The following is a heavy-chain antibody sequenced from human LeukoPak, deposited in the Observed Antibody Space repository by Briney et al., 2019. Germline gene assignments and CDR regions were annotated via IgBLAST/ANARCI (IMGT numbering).Heavy chain of an antibody. V-gene: IGHV3-23*01. CDR2: ISGSGGGT. CDR1: GFTFNSYA. D-gene: IGHD1-26*01. J-gene: IGHJ4*02. Sequence: GGSLRLSCAASGFTFNSYAMSWVRQAPEKGLEWVATISGSGGGTYYADSVKGRFTISRDDSKNTLYLQMNSLRAEDTAVYYCVKDLGRYRNNYFDYWGQGTLVTVSS. CDR3: VKDLGRYRNNYFDY.